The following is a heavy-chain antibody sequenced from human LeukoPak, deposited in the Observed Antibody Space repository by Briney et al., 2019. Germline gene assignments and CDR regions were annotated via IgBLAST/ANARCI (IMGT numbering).Heavy chain of an antibody. J-gene: IGHJ4*02. CDR2: ISSGSTYI. Sequence: GGSLRLSCAASGFTFSSHTMNWVRQAPGTGLEWVSSISSGSTYIYYADSVKGRFTISRDNAKNSLNLQMNSLRGDDTAVYYCARGGDSSNWYPGYFDYWGQGALVTVSS. D-gene: IGHD6-13*01. CDR1: GFTFSSHT. CDR3: ARGGDSSNWYPGYFDY. V-gene: IGHV3-21*01.